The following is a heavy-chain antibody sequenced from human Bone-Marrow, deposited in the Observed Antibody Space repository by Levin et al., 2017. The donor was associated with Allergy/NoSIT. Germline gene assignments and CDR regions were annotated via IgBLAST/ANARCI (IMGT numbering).Heavy chain of an antibody. J-gene: IGHJ6*02. CDR3: ARDYTSSDTYYDILTGYTSYYYYGMDV. Sequence: GGSLRLSCAASGFTFSSYSMNWVRQAPGKGLEWVSSISSSSSYIYYADSVKGRFTISRDNAKNSLYLQMNSLRAEDTAVYYCARDYTSSDTYYDILTGYTSYYYYGMDVWGQGTTVTVSS. CDR1: GFTFSSYS. CDR2: ISSSSSYI. V-gene: IGHV3-21*01. D-gene: IGHD3-9*01.